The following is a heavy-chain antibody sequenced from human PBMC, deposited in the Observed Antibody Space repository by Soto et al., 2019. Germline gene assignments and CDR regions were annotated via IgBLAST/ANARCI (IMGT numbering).Heavy chain of an antibody. Sequence: QVQLVESGGGVVQPGRSLRLSCAASGFTFNTYGMHWVRRAPGKGLEWVAVISYGGGNKYYADSVKGRFTISRDNSKNTLYLQMNSLRPEDTAVYYCAKSAPMGDDYNYYHYCRDVWGKGTTVTVS. D-gene: IGHD4-4*01. J-gene: IGHJ6*03. V-gene: IGHV3-30*18. CDR1: GFTFNTYG. CDR3: AKSAPMGDDYNYYHYCRDV. CDR2: ISYGGGNK.